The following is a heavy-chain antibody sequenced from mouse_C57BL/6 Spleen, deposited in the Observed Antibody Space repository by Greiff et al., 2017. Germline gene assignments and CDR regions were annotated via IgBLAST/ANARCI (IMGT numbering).Heavy chain of an antibody. CDR2: IDPSDSYT. CDR1: GYTFTSYW. J-gene: IGHJ4*01. CDR3: ARKGLRGYYAMDY. V-gene: IGHV1-59*01. D-gene: IGHD2-4*01. Sequence: VQLQQPGAELVRPGTSVKLSCKASGYTFTSYWMHWVKQRPGQGLEWIGVIDPSDSYTNYNQKFKGKATLTVDTSSSTAYMQLSSLTSEDSAVYYCARKGLRGYYAMDYWGQGTSVTVSS.